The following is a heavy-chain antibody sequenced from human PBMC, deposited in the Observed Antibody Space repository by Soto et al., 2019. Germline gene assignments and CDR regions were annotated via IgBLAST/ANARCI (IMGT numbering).Heavy chain of an antibody. Sequence: GASVKVSCKASGYTFTSYGISWVRQAPGQGLEWMGWISAYNGNTNYAQKLQGRVTMTTDTSTSTAYMELRSLRSDDTAVYYCARGRRDDYVWGSYRLAFDYWGQGTLVTVS. CDR2: ISAYNGNT. CDR3: ARGRRDDYVWGSYRLAFDY. D-gene: IGHD3-16*02. V-gene: IGHV1-18*01. J-gene: IGHJ4*02. CDR1: GYTFTSYG.